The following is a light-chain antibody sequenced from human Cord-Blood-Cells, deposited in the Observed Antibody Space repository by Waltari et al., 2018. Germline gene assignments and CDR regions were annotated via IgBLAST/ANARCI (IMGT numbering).Light chain of an antibody. CDR1: QSISSY. J-gene: IGKJ1*01. V-gene: IGKV1-39*01. CDR2: AAS. CDR3: QQSYSTPPWT. Sequence: DIQMTQSLSSLSASVGDRVPITCRASQSISSYLNWYQQKPGKAPKLLIYAASSLQSGVPSRFSGSGSGTDFTLTISSLQPEDFATYYCQQSYSTPPWTFGQGTKVEIK.